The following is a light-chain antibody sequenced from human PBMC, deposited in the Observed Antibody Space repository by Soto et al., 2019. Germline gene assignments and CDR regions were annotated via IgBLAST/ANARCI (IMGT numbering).Light chain of an antibody. CDR3: QQYNDWPLT. CDR1: QSVSNN. Sequence: EIVLTQSPGTLSLSPGERATLSCRASQSVSNNYLAWYQQKSGQAPRLLIYGAFSRANGIPVRFSGTGSGTEFTLTISSLQSEDFALYYCQQYNDWPLTFGQGTKVDIK. CDR2: GAF. V-gene: IGKV3D-15*01. J-gene: IGKJ1*01.